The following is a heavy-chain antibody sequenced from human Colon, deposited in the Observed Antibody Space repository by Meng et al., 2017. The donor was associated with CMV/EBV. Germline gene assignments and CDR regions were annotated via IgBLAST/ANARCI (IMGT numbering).Heavy chain of an antibody. J-gene: IGHJ4*02. D-gene: IGHD1/OR15-1a*01. V-gene: IGHV3-74*01. CDR2: INNDGSIT. CDR1: GFTFSSFW. CDR3: IQSNNGFGN. Sequence: GESLKISCAASGFTFSSFWMHWVRQAPGKGLVWVSRINNDGSITTYADSVKGRFAISRDNAANTLYLQMNNLRVEDTAVYYCIQSNNGFGNWGQGSLVTVSS.